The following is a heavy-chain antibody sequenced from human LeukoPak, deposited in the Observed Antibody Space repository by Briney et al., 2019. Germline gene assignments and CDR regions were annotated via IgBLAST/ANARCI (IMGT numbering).Heavy chain of an antibody. J-gene: IGHJ6*03. V-gene: IGHV1-2*06. CDR2: INPNSGDT. CDR1: GYTFSGSY. Sequence: ASVKVSCKTSGYTFSGSYIHWVRQAPGQGLEWMGRINPNSGDTNYAQNFQGRVTMTRDTSITTAYMELSSLTSDDTAVYFCARSAEYCNNGVCFTDYYMDVWGKGTTVTVSS. D-gene: IGHD2-8*01. CDR3: ARSAEYCNNGVCFTDYYMDV.